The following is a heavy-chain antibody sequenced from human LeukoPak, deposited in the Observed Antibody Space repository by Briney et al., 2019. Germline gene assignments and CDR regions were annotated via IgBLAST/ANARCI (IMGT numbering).Heavy chain of an antibody. J-gene: IGHJ4*02. D-gene: IGHD6-13*01. CDR2: IWYDGSSK. Sequence: GGSLRLSCAASGFTFGSYGMHWVRQAPGKGLEWVAVIWYDGSSKYYADSVKGRFTISRDNSKNTLYLQMNSLRAEDTAVYYCAREGTAAAGKRRSSQFDYWGQGTLVTVSS. CDR1: GFTFGSYG. V-gene: IGHV3-33*01. CDR3: AREGTAAAGKRRSSQFDY.